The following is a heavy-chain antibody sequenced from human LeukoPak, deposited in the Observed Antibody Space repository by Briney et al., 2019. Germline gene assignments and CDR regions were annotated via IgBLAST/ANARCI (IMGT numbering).Heavy chain of an antibody. J-gene: IGHJ4*02. D-gene: IGHD1-26*01. CDR2: IYSGGTT. CDR1: WVTLRTQC. V-gene: IGHV3-53*01. Sequence: GGSLRLSRAGSWVTLRTQCMTRVRQAPGEGLEWVSTIYSGGTTYYADSVRGRFTISRDNSKKTLYLQMNSLRAEDTAVYYCAKDMGESGSYYLDYWGQGTLVTVSS. CDR3: AKDMGESGSYYLDY.